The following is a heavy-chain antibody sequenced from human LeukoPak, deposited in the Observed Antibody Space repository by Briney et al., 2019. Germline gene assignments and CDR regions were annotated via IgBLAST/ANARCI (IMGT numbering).Heavy chain of an antibody. Sequence: PGGSLRLSCAASGFTFSSYSMNWVRQAPGKGLEWFSSISSRSSYIYYADSVKGRFTISRDYAKNSLYLQMNSLRAEDTAVYYCASGCSGGSCPDGAFDIWGQGTMVTVSS. CDR1: GFTFSSYS. J-gene: IGHJ3*02. V-gene: IGHV3-21*01. CDR2: ISSRSSYI. D-gene: IGHD2-15*01. CDR3: ASGCSGGSCPDGAFDI.